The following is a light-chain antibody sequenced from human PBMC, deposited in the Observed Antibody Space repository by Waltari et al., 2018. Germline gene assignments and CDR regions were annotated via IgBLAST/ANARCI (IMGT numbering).Light chain of an antibody. V-gene: IGKV3-20*01. CDR3: QQYGDSPLYT. CDR1: QSAASIY. Sequence: EYVLTQSPGTLSLSPGERATLPCRASQSAASIYLAWYQQQPGQAPRLLIYGASNRATGIPDRCSGSGSGKDFTLTISRLEPEDFAVYYCQQYGDSPLYTFGRGTKLEIK. J-gene: IGKJ2*01. CDR2: GAS.